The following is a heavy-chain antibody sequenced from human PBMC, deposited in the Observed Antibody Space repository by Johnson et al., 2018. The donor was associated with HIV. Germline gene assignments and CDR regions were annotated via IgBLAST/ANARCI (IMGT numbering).Heavy chain of an antibody. Sequence: VQLVESGGGLVKPGGSLRLSCAASGFTFSDYYMSWIRQAPGKGLEWVSAISWNSGSIGYADSVKGRFTISRDNAKNSLYLQMNSLRALDTAVYYCAKDSMPVKAGYSGSWTNDAFDIWGQGPMVTVSS. V-gene: IGHV3-11*04. D-gene: IGHD6-13*01. CDR3: AKDSMPVKAGYSGSWTNDAFDI. CDR1: GFTFSDYY. CDR2: ISWNSGSI. J-gene: IGHJ3*02.